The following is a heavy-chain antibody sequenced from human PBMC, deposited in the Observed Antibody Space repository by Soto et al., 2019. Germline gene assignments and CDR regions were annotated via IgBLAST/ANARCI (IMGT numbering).Heavy chain of an antibody. J-gene: IGHJ4*02. Sequence: QVQLVDSGGGVVQPGRSLRLSCAASGFTFSSCAMHWVRQAPGKGLEWVALISYDGSNKYYADTVKGRFTISRDNSKNTLYLQMNSLRAEDTAVYYCARDKRDLRFLEWSYYFDYGGQGTLVTVSS. V-gene: IGHV3-30-3*01. D-gene: IGHD3-3*01. CDR1: GFTFSSCA. CDR3: ARDKRDLRFLEWSYYFDY. CDR2: ISYDGSNK.